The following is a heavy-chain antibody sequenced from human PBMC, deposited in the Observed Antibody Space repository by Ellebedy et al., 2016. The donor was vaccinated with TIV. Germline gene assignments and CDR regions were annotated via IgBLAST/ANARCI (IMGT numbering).Heavy chain of an antibody. D-gene: IGHD3-3*01. CDR2: IKTDGSET. CDR3: VGFGVFNL. CDR1: GFTFSNYN. J-gene: IGHJ5*02. Sequence: GESLKISCVASGFTFSNYNMNWVRQSPGKGLEWVAHIKTDGSETYYVDSVKGRFTISRENAKNALFLQMEGLRVDDSAVYYCVGFGVFNLWGQGAPVTVSS. V-gene: IGHV3-7*01.